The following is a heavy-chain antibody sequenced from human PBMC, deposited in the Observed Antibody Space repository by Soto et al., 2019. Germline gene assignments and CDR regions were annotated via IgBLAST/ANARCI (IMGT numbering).Heavy chain of an antibody. V-gene: IGHV3-23*01. CDR3: ARKGGVGYDGPWWFVP. CDR1: GFTFSSYA. Sequence: GGSLRLSCAASGFTFSSYAMSWVRQAPGKGLEWVSGISGSDGSTYYADSVKGRFTISRDNSKNTLYLQMNSLRAEDTAVYYCARKGGVGYDGPWWFVPWGQGTLVTVSS. D-gene: IGHD3-16*01. J-gene: IGHJ5*02. CDR2: ISGSDGST.